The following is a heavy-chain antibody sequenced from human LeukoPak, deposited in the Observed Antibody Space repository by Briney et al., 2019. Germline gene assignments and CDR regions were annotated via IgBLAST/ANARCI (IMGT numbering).Heavy chain of an antibody. CDR1: GGSISTYY. CDR3: ARSYYGSGSYYSYGY. D-gene: IGHD3-10*01. J-gene: IGHJ4*02. Sequence: SETLSLTCTVSGGSISTYYWSWIRQPPGKGLEWIGYIYYSGSTNYNPSLKSRVTITVDTSQNQFSLKLASVTAADTAVYYCARSYYGSGSYYSYGYWGQGTLVTVSS. CDR2: IYYSGST. V-gene: IGHV4-59*01.